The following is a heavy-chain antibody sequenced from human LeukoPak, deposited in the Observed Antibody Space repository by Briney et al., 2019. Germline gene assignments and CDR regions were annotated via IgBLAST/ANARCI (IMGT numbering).Heavy chain of an antibody. J-gene: IGHJ4*02. CDR1: GFTFSIYA. Sequence: GGSLRLSCAASGFTFSIYAMSWVRQAPGKGLEWVSGISGSGGSTYYADSVKGRFTISRENAKNSLYLQMSSLRAEDTAVYYCASGGYYPAYWGQGTLVTVSS. CDR2: ISGSGGST. CDR3: ASGGYYPAY. V-gene: IGHV3-23*01. D-gene: IGHD3-22*01.